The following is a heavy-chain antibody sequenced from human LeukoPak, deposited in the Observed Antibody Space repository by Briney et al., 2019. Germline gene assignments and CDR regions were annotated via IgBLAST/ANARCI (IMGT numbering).Heavy chain of an antibody. D-gene: IGHD2-2*01. CDR2: ISGGGGVT. Sequence: PGGSLRLSCAASGFTFSSYAMSWVRQAPGKGLEWVSAISGGGGVTYYADSVKGRFTISRDNSKNTLYLQMNSLRAEDTAVYYCAKDSRQYCSSTSCSHYFDYGGQGTLVTVSS. CDR3: AKDSRQYCSSTSCSHYFDY. V-gene: IGHV3-23*01. J-gene: IGHJ4*02. CDR1: GFTFSSYA.